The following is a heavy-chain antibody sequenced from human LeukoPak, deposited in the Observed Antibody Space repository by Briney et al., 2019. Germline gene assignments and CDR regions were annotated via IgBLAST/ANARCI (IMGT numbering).Heavy chain of an antibody. Sequence: PGGSLRLSCAASGFTFRSHDMSWVRQAPGKGLEWVAVIWYDGSNKYYADSVKGRFTISRDNSKNTLYLQMNSLRAEDTAVYYCARDRLLWFGVYGMDVWGQGTTVTVSS. CDR3: ARDRLLWFGVYGMDV. CDR2: IWYDGSNK. J-gene: IGHJ6*02. V-gene: IGHV3-33*08. D-gene: IGHD3-10*01. CDR1: GFTFRSHD.